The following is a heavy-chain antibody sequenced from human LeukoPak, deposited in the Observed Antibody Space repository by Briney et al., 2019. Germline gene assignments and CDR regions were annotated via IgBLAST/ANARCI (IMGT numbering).Heavy chain of an antibody. CDR2: IYSGGST. J-gene: IGHJ4*02. CDR1: GFTVSSNY. D-gene: IGHD3-16*01. Sequence: GGSLRLSCAASGFTVSSNYMSCVRQAPGKGLEWVSVIYSGGSTYYADSVKGRFTISGDNSKNTLYLQMNSLRAEDTAVYYCAREGEAYFDYWGQGTLVTVSS. CDR3: AREGEAYFDY. V-gene: IGHV3-66*01.